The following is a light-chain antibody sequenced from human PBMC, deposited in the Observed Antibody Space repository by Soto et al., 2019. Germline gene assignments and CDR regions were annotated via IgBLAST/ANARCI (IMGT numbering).Light chain of an antibody. V-gene: IGKV1-5*01. J-gene: IGKJ1*01. CDR1: QSISSW. CDR2: DAS. CDR3: QQYNSYWT. Sequence: IQMTQSTSTLSASVGDRVTITCRASQSISSWLAWYQQKPGKAPKLLIYDASSLESGVPSRFSGSGSGTEFTLTISSLQPDDFATYYCQQYNSYWTFGQGTKV.